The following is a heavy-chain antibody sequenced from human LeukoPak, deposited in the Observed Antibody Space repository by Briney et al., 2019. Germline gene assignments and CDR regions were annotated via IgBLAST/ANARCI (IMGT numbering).Heavy chain of an antibody. CDR3: AVMTTVKYYYYYYMDV. CDR2: IIPIFGTA. J-gene: IGHJ6*03. V-gene: IGHV1-69*01. Sequence: SVKVSCKASGSTFSSYAISWVRQAPGQGLEWMGGIIPIFGTANYAQKFQGRVTITADESTSTAYMELSSLRSEDTAVYYCAVMTTVKYYYYYYMDVWGKGTTVTVSS. CDR1: GSTFSSYA. D-gene: IGHD4-11*01.